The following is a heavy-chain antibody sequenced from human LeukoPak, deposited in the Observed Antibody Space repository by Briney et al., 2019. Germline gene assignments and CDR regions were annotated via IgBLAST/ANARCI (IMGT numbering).Heavy chain of an antibody. D-gene: IGHD2-15*01. V-gene: IGHV1-2*02. CDR1: GYTFTGYY. Sequence: ASVKVSCKASGYTFTGYYIHWVRQAPGQGLEWMGWIKPNSGDTNYAQKFQGRVTMTRDTSISTVYMELSRLRFDDTAVYYCARSPYCSGGSCYSGGDYMDVWGKGTTVTVSS. J-gene: IGHJ6*03. CDR3: ARSPYCSGGSCYSGGDYMDV. CDR2: IKPNSGDT.